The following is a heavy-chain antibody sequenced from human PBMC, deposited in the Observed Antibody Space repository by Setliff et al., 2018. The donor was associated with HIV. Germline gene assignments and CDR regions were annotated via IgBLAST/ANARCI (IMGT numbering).Heavy chain of an antibody. CDR3: ARSPSYRSSWEYYFDY. V-gene: IGHV4-34*01. CDR1: GGSFSGFY. J-gene: IGHJ4*02. Sequence: SETLSLTCAVYGGSFSGFYWNWIRQPPGKGLEWIGEINHSGSTNYNPSLKSRVTISVDTSKNQFSLRLSSVIAADAAVYYCARSPSYRSSWEYYFDYWGQGILVTVSS. D-gene: IGHD6-13*01. CDR2: INHSGST.